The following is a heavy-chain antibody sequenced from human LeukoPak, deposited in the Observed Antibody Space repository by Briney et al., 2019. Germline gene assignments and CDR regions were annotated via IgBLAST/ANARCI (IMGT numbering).Heavy chain of an antibody. CDR3: ARARWQSYYYDSRAFDI. CDR1: GYTFTGYY. V-gene: IGHV1-2*06. D-gene: IGHD3-22*01. CDR2: INPNSGGT. Sequence: GASVKVSCKASGYTFTGYYMHWVRQAPGQGLEWMGRINPNSGGTNYAQKFQGRVTMTRNTSISTAYMELSSLRSEDTAVYYCARARWQSYYYDSRAFDIWGQGTMVTVSS. J-gene: IGHJ3*02.